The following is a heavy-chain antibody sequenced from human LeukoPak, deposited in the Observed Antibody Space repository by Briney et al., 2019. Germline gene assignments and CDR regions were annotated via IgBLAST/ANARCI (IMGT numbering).Heavy chain of an antibody. Sequence: GGSLRLSCAASGFTFSTYAMTWVRRAPGKGLEWVSAISRSGDKYYADSVRGRFTISRDNSKNTVYLQLNNLRAEDTAVYYCMTSGGRSDDAWGQGTQVTVS. D-gene: IGHD1-14*01. J-gene: IGHJ4*02. CDR2: ISRSGDK. V-gene: IGHV3-23*01. CDR3: MTSGGRSDDA. CDR1: GFTFSTYA.